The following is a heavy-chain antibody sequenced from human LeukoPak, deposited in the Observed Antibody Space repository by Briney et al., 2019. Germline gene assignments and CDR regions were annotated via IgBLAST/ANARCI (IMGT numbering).Heavy chain of an antibody. CDR2: IDIGGGTT. D-gene: IGHD6-19*01. CDR1: GFTVSTYA. V-gene: IGHV3-23*01. CDR3: AKDQNNQWLVRGYYGMDV. J-gene: IGHJ6*02. Sequence: GGSLRLSCAASGFTVSTYAMSWVRQAPGMGLQLVSAIDIGGGTTYSADSVKGRFTISRDNSKNTLYLQMNSLRAEDTAVYYCAKDQNNQWLVRGYYGMDVWGQGTTVTVSS.